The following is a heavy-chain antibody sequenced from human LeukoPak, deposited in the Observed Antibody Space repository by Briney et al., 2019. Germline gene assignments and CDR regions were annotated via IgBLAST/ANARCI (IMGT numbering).Heavy chain of an antibody. CDR2: INPSGGCT. CDR1: GYTFTSYY. V-gene: IGHV1-46*01. Sequence: ASVKVSCKASGYTFTSYYMHWVRQAPGQGLEGMGIINPSGGCTSYAQKFQGRVTMTRHMSTSTVYMELSSLRSEDTAVYYCARGGYSNYYMDVWGKGTTVTVSS. D-gene: IGHD4-11*01. J-gene: IGHJ6*03. CDR3: ARGGYSNYYMDV.